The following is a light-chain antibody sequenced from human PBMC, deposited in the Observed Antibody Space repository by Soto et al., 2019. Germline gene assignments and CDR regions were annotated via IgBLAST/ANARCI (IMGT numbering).Light chain of an antibody. CDR2: DAS. CDR3: QQYGSSPYT. V-gene: IGKV3-11*01. Sequence: EIVLTQSPATLSLSPGERATLSCRASQSISIYLAWYQQKPGQAPRLLIYDASNRATGIPARFSGSGSGTDFTLTISSLEPEDFAVYYCQQYGSSPYTFGQGTKLEIK. J-gene: IGKJ2*01. CDR1: QSISIY.